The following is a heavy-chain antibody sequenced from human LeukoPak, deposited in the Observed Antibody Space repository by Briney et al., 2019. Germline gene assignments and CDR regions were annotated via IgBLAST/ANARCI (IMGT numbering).Heavy chain of an antibody. CDR2: ISYDGSNK. D-gene: IGHD2-2*02. CDR3: ARDMTFAAISWFDP. V-gene: IGHV3-30-3*01. J-gene: IGHJ5*02. CDR1: GFTFSSYA. Sequence: GGSLRLSCAASGFTFSSYAMHWVRQAPGKGLEGVAVISYDGSNKYYADSVKGRFTISRDNSKNTLYLQMNSLRAEDTAVYYCARDMTFAAISWFDPWGQGTLVTVSS.